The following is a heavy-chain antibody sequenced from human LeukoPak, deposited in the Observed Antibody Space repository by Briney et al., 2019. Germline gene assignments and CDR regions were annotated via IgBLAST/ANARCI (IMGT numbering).Heavy chain of an antibody. CDR3: AYCSSTTCPKTKSYY. CDR1: GGSFSGYY. Sequence: SETLSLTCAVYGGSFSGYYWSWIRQPPGKGLEWIGEINHSGSTNYNPSLKSRVTISVDTSKSQFSLKLSSVTAADTAVYYCAYCSSTTCPKTKSYYWGQGTLVTVSS. CDR2: INHSGST. J-gene: IGHJ4*02. D-gene: IGHD2-2*01. V-gene: IGHV4-34*01.